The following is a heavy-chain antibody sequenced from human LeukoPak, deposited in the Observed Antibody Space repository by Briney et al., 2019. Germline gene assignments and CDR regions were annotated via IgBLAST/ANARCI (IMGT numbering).Heavy chain of an antibody. CDR1: GFTFGDYG. V-gene: IGHV3-7*01. D-gene: IGHD4-17*01. CDR3: ARGPDYGDSFDS. CDR2: IKQDGSEK. Sequence: GGSLRLSCTASGFTFGDYGMSWCRQAPGKGLEWVANIKQDGSEKSYVDSVKGRFTISRDNAKNSLYLQMKSLRADDTAVYYCARGPDYGDSFDSWGQGTLVTVSS. J-gene: IGHJ4*02.